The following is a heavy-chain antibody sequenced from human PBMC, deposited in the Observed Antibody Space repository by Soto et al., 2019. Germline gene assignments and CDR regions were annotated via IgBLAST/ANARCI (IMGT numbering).Heavy chain of an antibody. Sequence: PSETLSLTCTVSGGSISSYYWSWIRQPPGKGLEWIGYIYYSGSTNYNPSLKSRVTISVDTSKNQFSLKLSSVTAADTAVYYCARVATYDFWSGYRRYFDYWGQGTLVTVSS. J-gene: IGHJ4*02. D-gene: IGHD3-3*01. CDR1: GGSISSYY. CDR3: ARVATYDFWSGYRRYFDY. CDR2: IYYSGST. V-gene: IGHV4-59*08.